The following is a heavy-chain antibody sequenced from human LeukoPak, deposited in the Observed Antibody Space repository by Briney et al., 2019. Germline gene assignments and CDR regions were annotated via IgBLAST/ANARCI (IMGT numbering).Heavy chain of an antibody. V-gene: IGHV3-30-3*01. D-gene: IGHD2-2*01. Sequence: LPWGSLRLSCAASGFTFSSYAMHWVRQAPGKGLEWVAVISYDGSNKYYADSVKGRFTISRDNSKNTLYLQMNSLRAEDTAVYYCARDQVIVVVPAAKADMRTRYYYYGMDVWGQGTTVTVSS. CDR2: ISYDGSNK. J-gene: IGHJ6*02. CDR3: ARDQVIVVVPAAKADMRTRYYYYGMDV. CDR1: GFTFSSYA.